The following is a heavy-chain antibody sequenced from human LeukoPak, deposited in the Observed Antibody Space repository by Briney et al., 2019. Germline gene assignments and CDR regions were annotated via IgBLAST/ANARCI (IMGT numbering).Heavy chain of an antibody. CDR2: MNPNRGNT. D-gene: IGHD1-1*01. V-gene: IGHV1-8*01. Sequence: ASVTVSCKASGYTFTSYDIHWVRQATGQGLEWMGWMNPNRGNTGYAQKFQGRVTMTRNTSISTAYMKPSSLRSEDAAVYYCARGVQGPLGDWFDPWGQGTLVSVSS. CDR1: GYTFTSYD. CDR3: ARGVQGPLGDWFDP. J-gene: IGHJ5*02.